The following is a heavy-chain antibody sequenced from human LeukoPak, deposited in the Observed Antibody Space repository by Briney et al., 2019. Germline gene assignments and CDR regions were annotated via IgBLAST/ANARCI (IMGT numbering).Heavy chain of an antibody. V-gene: IGHV3-23*01. Sequence: GGSLRLSCAASGFTFISYAMSWIRQALGKGLEWVSAISGGGEDTYYPDSVKGRFTISRDNSKNTLYLQMNSLRAEDTAIYYCAKPRAMTTGVGRYFDLWGRGTLVTVSS. J-gene: IGHJ2*01. CDR2: ISGGGEDT. D-gene: IGHD1-1*01. CDR3: AKPRAMTTGVGRYFDL. CDR1: GFTFISYA.